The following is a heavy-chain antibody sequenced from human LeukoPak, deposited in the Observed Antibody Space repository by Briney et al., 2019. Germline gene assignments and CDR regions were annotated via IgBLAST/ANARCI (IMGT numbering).Heavy chain of an antibody. CDR3: ARHHQQEGFNWFDP. CDR1: GGSISSYY. J-gene: IGHJ5*02. Sequence: SETLSLTCTVSGGSISSYYWSWIRQPPGKGLEWIGYTYYSGSTNYNPPLKSRVTISVDTSKNQFSLRLSSVTAADTAVYYCARHHQQEGFNWFDPWGQGTLVTVSS. CDR2: TYYSGST. V-gene: IGHV4-59*08. D-gene: IGHD3-3*01.